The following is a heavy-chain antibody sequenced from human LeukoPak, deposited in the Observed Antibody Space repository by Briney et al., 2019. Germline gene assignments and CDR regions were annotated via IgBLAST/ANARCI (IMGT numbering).Heavy chain of an antibody. CDR3: ARGALGSSSSKEDFDY. J-gene: IGHJ4*02. CDR2: MNPNSGNT. CDR1: GYTFTSYD. V-gene: IGHV1-8*01. D-gene: IGHD6-6*01. Sequence: ASVEVSCKASGYTFTSYDINWVRQATGQGLEWMGWMNPNSGNTGYAQKFQGRVTMTRNTSISTAYMELSSLRSEDTAVYYCARGALGSSSSKEDFDYWGQGTLVTVSS.